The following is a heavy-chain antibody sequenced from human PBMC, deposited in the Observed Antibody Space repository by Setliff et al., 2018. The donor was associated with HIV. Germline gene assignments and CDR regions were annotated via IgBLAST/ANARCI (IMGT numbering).Heavy chain of an antibody. CDR3: ARHGDYNFWSGYYFDF. D-gene: IGHD3-3*01. CDR2: INHSGST. J-gene: IGHJ4*02. CDR1: GGSFTTYY. V-gene: IGHV4-34*01. Sequence: PSETLSLTCGVYGGSFTTYYWTWIRQPPGKGLEWLGEINHSGSTNYNSSLKSRVTISVDTSMSQFSLKLSSVTAEDTAVYYCARHGDYNFWSGYYFDFWGQGTLVTVSS.